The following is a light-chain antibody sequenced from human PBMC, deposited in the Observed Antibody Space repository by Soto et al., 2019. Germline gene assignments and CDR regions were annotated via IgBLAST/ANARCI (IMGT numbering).Light chain of an antibody. Sequence: QSVLTQPPSASGTPGQRVTISCSGSSSNIGINTVNWYQHLPGTAPKLLIYNNDQRPSGVPDRVSGSKSGTSASLAIGGLQSDDEADYYCAAWDDSLNGFFVFGTGTKATVL. V-gene: IGLV1-44*01. J-gene: IGLJ1*01. CDR1: SSNIGINT. CDR3: AAWDDSLNGFFV. CDR2: NND.